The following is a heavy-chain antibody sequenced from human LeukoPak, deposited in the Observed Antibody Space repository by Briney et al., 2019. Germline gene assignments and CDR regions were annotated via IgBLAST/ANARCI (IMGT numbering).Heavy chain of an antibody. J-gene: IGHJ6*02. CDR3: ARGRQGSWKTSYYYYGMDV. D-gene: IGHD1-1*01. CDR1: GGSFSGYY. V-gene: IGHV4-34*01. CDR2: INHSGST. Sequence: SETLSLTCAVYGGSFSGYYWSWIRQPPGKGLEWIGEINHSGSTNYNPSLKSRVTISVDTSKNQFSLKLSSVTAADTAVYYCARGRQGSWKTSYYYYGMDVWGQGTTVTVSS.